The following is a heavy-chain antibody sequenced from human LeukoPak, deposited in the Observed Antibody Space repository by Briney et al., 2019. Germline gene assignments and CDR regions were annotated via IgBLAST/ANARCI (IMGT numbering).Heavy chain of an antibody. D-gene: IGHD3-22*01. CDR2: IYPGDSDT. Sequence: GEPLKISCKGSGYSFTSYWIGWVRQMPGKGLEWMGIIYPGDSDTRYSPSFQGQVTISADKSISTAYLQWSSLKASDTAMYYCASSNTYYYDSSGYYYTDAFDIWGQGTVVTVSS. CDR1: GYSFTSYW. J-gene: IGHJ3*02. CDR3: ASSNTYYYDSSGYYYTDAFDI. V-gene: IGHV5-51*01.